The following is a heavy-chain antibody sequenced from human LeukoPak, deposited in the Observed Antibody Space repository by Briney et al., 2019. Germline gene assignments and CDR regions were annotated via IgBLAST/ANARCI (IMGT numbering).Heavy chain of an antibody. CDR3: ARDKDSSSWYWYGTDV. D-gene: IGHD6-13*01. V-gene: IGHV3-11*05. Sequence: GGSLRLSCAASGFTFSDYYMSCIRQAPGKGLEWVSYISSSSTYTNYADSVKGRFTISRDNAKNSLYLQMNSLRVEDTAVYYCARDKDSSSWYWYGTDVWGQGTTVTVSS. CDR1: GFTFSDYY. CDR2: ISSSSTYT. J-gene: IGHJ6*02.